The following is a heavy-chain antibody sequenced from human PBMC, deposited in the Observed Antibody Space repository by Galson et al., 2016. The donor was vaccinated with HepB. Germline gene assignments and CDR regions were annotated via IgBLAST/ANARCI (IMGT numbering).Heavy chain of an antibody. CDR3: AKDHFREHYYGSGSYGAGDY. CDR2: ISYDGTKK. J-gene: IGHJ4*02. D-gene: IGHD3-10*01. Sequence: SLRLSCAASGFTLTSYGMHWVRQAPGKGLGWVAVISYDGTKKYYADSVKGRFTISRGNSNYTLYLQMNSLRAEDTAVYYCAKDHFREHYYGSGSYGAGDYWGQGTLVTVSS. CDR1: GFTLTSYG. V-gene: IGHV3-30*05.